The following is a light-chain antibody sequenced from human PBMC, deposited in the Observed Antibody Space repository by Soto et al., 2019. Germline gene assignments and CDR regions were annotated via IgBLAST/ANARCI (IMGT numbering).Light chain of an antibody. V-gene: IGKV4-1*01. CDR1: QSVLFSSNNKNY. CDR2: WAS. CDR3: QQYHTTPLS. J-gene: IGKJ4*01. Sequence: DIVLTQSPDSLTVSLGERATINCKSSQSVLFSSNNKNYLAWYQQKPGQPPKLLIYWASTRESGVPDRFSGSGSGTDFTLTINALQAEDVAVYYCQQYHTTPLSFGGGTKVDNK.